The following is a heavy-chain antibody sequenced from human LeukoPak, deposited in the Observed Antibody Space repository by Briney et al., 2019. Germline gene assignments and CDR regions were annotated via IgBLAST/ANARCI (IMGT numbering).Heavy chain of an antibody. J-gene: IGHJ4*02. CDR2: IYYSGST. CDR1: GGSISSSSYY. D-gene: IGHD6-19*01. CDR3: ARQTSNRKSSGWSYPDY. V-gene: IGHV4-39*01. Sequence: SETLSLTCTVSGGSISSSSYYWGWIRQPPGKGLEWIGSIYYSGSTNYNPSLKSRVTMSLDTSKNQFSLKLTSVTVADTAVYYCARQTSNRKSSGWSYPDYWGQGTLVTVSS.